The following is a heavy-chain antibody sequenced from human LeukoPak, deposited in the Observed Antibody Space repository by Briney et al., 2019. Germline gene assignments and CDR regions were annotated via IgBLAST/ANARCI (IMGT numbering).Heavy chain of an antibody. CDR1: GFTFSSYG. CDR3: ANEGRYSSGWYRLMDY. Sequence: PGRSLRLSCAASGFTFSSYGMHWVRQAPGKGLEWVAVIWYDGSKKYYADSVKGRFTIARDNSKNTLYLQINSLRAEDTAVYYCANEGRYSSGWYRLMDYWGQGTLVTVSS. CDR2: IWYDGSKK. V-gene: IGHV3-33*06. J-gene: IGHJ4*02. D-gene: IGHD6-19*01.